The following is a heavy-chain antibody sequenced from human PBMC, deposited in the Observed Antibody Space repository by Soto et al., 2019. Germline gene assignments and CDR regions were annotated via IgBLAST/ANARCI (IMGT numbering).Heavy chain of an antibody. CDR2: IWYDGSHK. V-gene: IGHV3-33*01. Sequence: QVHLVESGGAVVQPGTSLRLSCTAPGFTFSSYRMHWVRQAPGKGLEWVAIIWYDGSHKFYVDSVKGRFAVSRDNSKNTVYLQMNSLTGEDTAVYYCARPRYSGDDPDALEIWGRGTLVTISS. CDR3: ARPRYSGDDPDALEI. D-gene: IGHD5-12*01. CDR1: GFTFSSYR. J-gene: IGHJ3*02.